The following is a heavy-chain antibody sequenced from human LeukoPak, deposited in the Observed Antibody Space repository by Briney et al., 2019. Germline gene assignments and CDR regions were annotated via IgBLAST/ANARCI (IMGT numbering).Heavy chain of an antibody. CDR3: AKEKTTVITPGIDY. J-gene: IGHJ4*02. Sequence: GGSLRLSCAASGFTFSSYAMSWVRQAPGKGLEWVSAISDGGVTTYYADSVKGRFTISRDNSMNTVHLQMNSLRAEDTAVYYCAKEKTTVITPGIDYWGQGTLVTVSS. V-gene: IGHV3-23*01. CDR2: ISDGGVTT. D-gene: IGHD4-23*01. CDR1: GFTFSSYA.